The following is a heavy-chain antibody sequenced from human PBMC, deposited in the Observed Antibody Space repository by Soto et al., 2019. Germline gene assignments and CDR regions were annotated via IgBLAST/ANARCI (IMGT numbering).Heavy chain of an antibody. J-gene: IGHJ3*02. Sequence: QVQLQQWGAGLLKPSGTLSLTCAVYGGSFSGYYWNWIRQSPGKGLEWIGKINHSGSTNYNPSLKSRVTISVDTSKNQFSLTLSSVTAADTAVYDCARAYDDRDPRDALDTWGQGTMVIVSS. CDR3: ARAYDDRDPRDALDT. CDR1: GGSFSGYY. D-gene: IGHD4-17*01. V-gene: IGHV4-34*02. CDR2: INHSGST.